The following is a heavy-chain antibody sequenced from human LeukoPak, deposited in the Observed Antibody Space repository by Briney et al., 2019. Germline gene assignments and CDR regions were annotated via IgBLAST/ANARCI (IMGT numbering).Heavy chain of an antibody. CDR1: GFTFSSYA. Sequence: PGGSLRLSCAPSGFTFSSYAMSWVRQAPGKGLEWVSGISGGAGTPYYADSVKGRFTISRDNSKSNLYLQMTSLRAEDAAVYYCAKRRTTVITMDYFDYWGQGTLVTVSS. V-gene: IGHV3-23*01. J-gene: IGHJ4*02. CDR2: ISGGAGTP. CDR3: AKRRTTVITMDYFDY. D-gene: IGHD4-17*01.